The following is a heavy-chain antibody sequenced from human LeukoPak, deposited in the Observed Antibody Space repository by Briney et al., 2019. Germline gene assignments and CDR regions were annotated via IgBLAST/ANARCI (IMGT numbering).Heavy chain of an antibody. J-gene: IGHJ6*03. CDR1: GFTFSSYS. D-gene: IGHD3-10*01. Sequence: GGSLRLSCAASGFTFSSYSMNWVRQAPGKGLEWVSSISSSSSYIYYADSVKGRFTISRDNAKNSLYLQMNSLRAEDTALYYCASVPYGSASLHYYYMDVWGKGTTATVSS. V-gene: IGHV3-21*01. CDR3: ASVPYGSASLHYYYMDV. CDR2: ISSSSSYI.